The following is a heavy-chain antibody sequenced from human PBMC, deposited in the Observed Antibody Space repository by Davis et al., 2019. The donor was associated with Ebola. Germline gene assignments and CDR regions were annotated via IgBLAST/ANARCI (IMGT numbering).Heavy chain of an antibody. V-gene: IGHV4-59*11. CDR3: ARGSEIYYYYGMDV. CDR2: IYYSGST. J-gene: IGHJ6*02. CDR1: GGSISSHY. Sequence: SETLSLTCTVSGGSISSHYWSWIRQPPGKGLEWIGYIYYSGSTNYNPSLKSRVTISVDTSKNQFSLKLSSVTAADTAVYYCARGSEIYYYYGMDVWGQGTTVTVSS.